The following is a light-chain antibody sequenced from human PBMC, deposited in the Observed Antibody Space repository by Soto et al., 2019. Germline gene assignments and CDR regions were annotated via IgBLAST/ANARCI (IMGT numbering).Light chain of an antibody. CDR1: KLGEKY. CDR3: QAWDSSNVV. V-gene: IGLV3-1*01. J-gene: IGLJ2*01. Sequence: SYELTQPPSTSVSPGQTASITCSGDKLGEKYASWYQQKPGQSPVVVIYQDTKRPSGIPERFSGSNSGTTATLTISGTQAMDEADYYCQAWDSSNVVFGGGTKLTVL. CDR2: QDT.